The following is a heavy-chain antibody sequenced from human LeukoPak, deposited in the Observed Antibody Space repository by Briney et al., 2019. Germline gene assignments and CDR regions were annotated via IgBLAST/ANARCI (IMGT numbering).Heavy chain of an antibody. CDR2: INPNSGGT. J-gene: IGHJ6*03. Sequence: ASVKVSCKASGYTFTGYYMHWVRQAPGQGLEWMGWINPNSGGTNYAQKFQGRVTMTRDTSISTAYMELSRLRSDDTAVYYCARDSRAAARYYYYYYMDVWGKGTTVTVSS. V-gene: IGHV1-2*02. CDR1: GYTFTGYY. D-gene: IGHD2-15*01. CDR3: ARDSRAAARYYYYYYMDV.